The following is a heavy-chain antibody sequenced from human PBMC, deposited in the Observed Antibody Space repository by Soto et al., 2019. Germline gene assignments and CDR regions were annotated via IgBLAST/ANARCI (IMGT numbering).Heavy chain of an antibody. V-gene: IGHV3-48*02. CDR3: ARDWRYDSSGYYYYYPMDV. CDR1: GFTFSSYS. Sequence: GGSLRLSCAASGFTFSSYSMNWVRQAPGKGLEWVSYISSSRSTIYYADSVKGRFTISRDNAKNSLYLQMNSLRDEDTAVYYCARDWRYDSSGYYYYYPMDVWGQGTTVTV. CDR2: ISSSRSTI. J-gene: IGHJ6*02. D-gene: IGHD3-22*01.